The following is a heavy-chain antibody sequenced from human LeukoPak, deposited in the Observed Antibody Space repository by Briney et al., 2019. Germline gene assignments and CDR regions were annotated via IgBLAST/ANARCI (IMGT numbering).Heavy chain of an antibody. V-gene: IGHV4-59*01. CDR3: ARVGADRSGWNGLDY. Sequence: PSETLSLTCTVSGGSISSYYWSWIRQPPGKGLEWIGYIYYGGSTNYNPSLKSRVTISVDTSKNQFSLKLSSVTAADTAVYYCARVGADRSGWNGLDYWGQGTLVTVSS. CDR1: GGSISSYY. D-gene: IGHD6-19*01. J-gene: IGHJ4*02. CDR2: IYYGGST.